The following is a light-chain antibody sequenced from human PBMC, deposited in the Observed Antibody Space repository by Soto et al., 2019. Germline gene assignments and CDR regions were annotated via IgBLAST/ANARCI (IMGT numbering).Light chain of an antibody. CDR2: EVT. J-gene: IGLJ3*02. V-gene: IGLV2-8*01. CDR3: SSYAGSNKLL. CDR1: NSDVGYYNY. Sequence: QSVLTQPPSASGSPGQSVTISCSGSNSDVGYYNYVSWYQHHPGKAPKLMIYEVTKRPSGVPDRFSGSKSGNTASLTVSGLQPEDEADYYCSSYAGSNKLLFGGGTKLTVL.